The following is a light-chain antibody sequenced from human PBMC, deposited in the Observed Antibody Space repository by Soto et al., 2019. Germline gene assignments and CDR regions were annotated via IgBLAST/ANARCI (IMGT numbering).Light chain of an antibody. J-gene: IGKJ2*01. V-gene: IGKV4-1*01. CDR2: WAS. CDR3: QQYLSPPYT. CDR1: QSILYSSNNKKY. Sequence: DIVMTQSPDSLAVSLGERATINCKSSQSILYSSNNKKYLAWYQQKPGQTPKLLIYWASTLQSEVPDRFSGSGSGTDFTLTISSLQPEDVATYYCQQYLSPPYTFGQGTKLEFK.